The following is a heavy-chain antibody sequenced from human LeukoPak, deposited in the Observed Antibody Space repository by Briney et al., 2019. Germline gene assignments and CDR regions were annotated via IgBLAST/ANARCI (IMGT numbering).Heavy chain of an antibody. CDR1: GGSISSYY. CDR2: IYYSGST. V-gene: IGHV4-59*01. Sequence: SETLSHTCTVSGGSISSYYWSWIRQPPGKGLEWIGYIYYSGSTNYNPSLKRRVTISVDTSRNQFSLKLSFVTAADTAVYYCARVGGIYDYVWGSYRHDAFDIWGQGTVVTVSS. D-gene: IGHD3-16*02. J-gene: IGHJ3*02. CDR3: ARVGGIYDYVWGSYRHDAFDI.